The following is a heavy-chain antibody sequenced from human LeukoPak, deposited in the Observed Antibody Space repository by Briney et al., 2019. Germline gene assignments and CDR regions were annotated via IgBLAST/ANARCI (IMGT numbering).Heavy chain of an antibody. D-gene: IGHD3-10*01. CDR2: IWPSDSDT. Sequence: RGESLKISCKGSGYTFTNYWIGWVRQMPGKGLEWMGIIWPSDSDTRYSPSFQGRVTISADKSISTVYLQWGSLKASDTAMYYCARQPGAGWFDPWGQGTLVTVSS. V-gene: IGHV5-51*01. J-gene: IGHJ5*02. CDR1: GYTFTNYW. CDR3: ARQPGAGWFDP.